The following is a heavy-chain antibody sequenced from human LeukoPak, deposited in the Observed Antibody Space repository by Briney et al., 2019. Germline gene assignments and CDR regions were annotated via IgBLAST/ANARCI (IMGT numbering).Heavy chain of an antibody. J-gene: IGHJ4*02. CDR3: AKRKYYGDYAATFDY. V-gene: IGHV3-23*01. Sequence: GGSLRLSCAASGFTFSSYAMSWVRQAPGKGLEWVSAISGSGGSTYYADSVKGRFTISRDNSKNTLYLQMNSLRAEDTAVYYCAKRKYYGDYAATFDYWGLGTLVTVSS. CDR2: ISGSGGST. CDR1: GFTFSSYA. D-gene: IGHD4-17*01.